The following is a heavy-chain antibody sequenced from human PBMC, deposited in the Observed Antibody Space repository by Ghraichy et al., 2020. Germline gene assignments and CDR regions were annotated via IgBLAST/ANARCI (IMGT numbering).Heavy chain of an antibody. CDR2: INSAGTTT. J-gene: IGHJ4*02. CDR3: ARLSTTETSNAESSYYFDY. CDR1: GFRFSTYW. Sequence: GGSLRLSCAASGFRFSTYWMHWVRQVAGKGLVWVSRINSAGTTTAYADSVKGRFTMSRDNAKNTLYLQMNSLRAEDTAVYYCARLSTTETSNAESSYYFDYWGQGTLVTVSS. D-gene: IGHD4-17*01. V-gene: IGHV3-74*01.